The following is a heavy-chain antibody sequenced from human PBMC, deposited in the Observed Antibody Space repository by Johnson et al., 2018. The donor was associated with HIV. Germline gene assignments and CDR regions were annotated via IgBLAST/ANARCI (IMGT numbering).Heavy chain of an antibody. CDR2: IRYDGSNK. D-gene: IGHD6-19*01. CDR3: ASPRYSSGGGAFDI. Sequence: QVQLVESGGGVVQPGRSLRLSCAASGFTLSTYGMHWVRQAPGKGLEWVAFIRYDGSNKYYADSVKGRFTISRDNSKNTLYLQMNSLRAEDTAVYYCASPRYSSGGGAFDIWGQGTMVTVSS. V-gene: IGHV3-30*02. J-gene: IGHJ3*02. CDR1: GFTLSTYG.